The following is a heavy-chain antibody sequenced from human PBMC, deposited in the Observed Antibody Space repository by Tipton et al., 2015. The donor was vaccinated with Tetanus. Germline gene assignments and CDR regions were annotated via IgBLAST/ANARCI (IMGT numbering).Heavy chain of an antibody. V-gene: IGHV3-23*01. J-gene: IGHJ4*02. CDR3: AKLVGYCSGGSCYSSDY. D-gene: IGHD2-15*01. CDR2: ISGSGGST. CDR1: GFTFSSYA. Sequence: TASGFTFSSYAMSWVRQAPGKGLEWVSAISGSGGSTYYADSVKGRFTISRDNSKNTLYLQMNSLRTEDTALYYCAKLVGYCSGGSCYSSDYWGQGTLVTVSS.